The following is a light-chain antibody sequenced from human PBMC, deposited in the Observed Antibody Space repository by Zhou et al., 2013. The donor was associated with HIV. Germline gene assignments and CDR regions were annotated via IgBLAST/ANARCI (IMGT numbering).Light chain of an antibody. J-gene: IGKJ1*01. CDR1: QDISNY. Sequence: DIQMTQSPSSLSASVGDRVTITCRASQDISNYLAWYQHLPGTAPKVLIYASSTLLSGVPSRFSGSGSGTDFTLTISSLQPEDFAIYYCQQSYRTPQTFGQGTKVEIK. CDR3: QQSYRTPQT. V-gene: IGKV1-27*01. CDR2: ASS.